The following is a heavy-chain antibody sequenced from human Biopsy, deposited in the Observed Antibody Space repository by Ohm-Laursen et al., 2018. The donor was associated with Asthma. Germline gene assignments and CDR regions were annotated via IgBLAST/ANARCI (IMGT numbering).Heavy chain of an antibody. CDR2: IYYSGTT. V-gene: IGHV4-39*01. J-gene: IGHJ6*02. Sequence: GTLSLTCSLSSGSGGYMRRGNYYWGWIRQPPGKGLEWIGSIYYSGTTSYNPSLESRVTVSADTSKNPFSLKLTSVTAADTAVYYCVRGSSSWHHGPFHYYYGLDVWGQGTTATVSS. CDR1: SGSGGYMRRGNYY. CDR3: VRGSSSWHHGPFHYYYGLDV. D-gene: IGHD6-13*01.